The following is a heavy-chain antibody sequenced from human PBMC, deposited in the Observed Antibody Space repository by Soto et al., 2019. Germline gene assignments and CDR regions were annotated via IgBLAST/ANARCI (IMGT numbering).Heavy chain of an antibody. D-gene: IGHD3-16*01. CDR2: IWRDGSNE. V-gene: IGHV3-33*01. CDR3: ARGPGSLMSWGFDY. J-gene: IGHJ4*02. CDR1: GFTFSSSG. Sequence: GGSLRLSCAASGFTFSSSGMHWVRQAPGKGLEWVAVIWRDGSNENYADSEKGRFTITRDNSKNTLYLQMNSLRVEDTAVYYCARGPGSLMSWGFDYWGQGTLVTVSS.